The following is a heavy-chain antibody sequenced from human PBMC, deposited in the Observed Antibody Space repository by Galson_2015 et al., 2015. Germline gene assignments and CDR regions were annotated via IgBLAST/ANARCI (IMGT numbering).Heavy chain of an antibody. CDR3: TRSWLSTLGWFDP. J-gene: IGHJ5*02. CDR2: IYYSGST. Sequence: LSLTCTVSGGSISSSSYYWVWLRQLPGKGLEWIGSIYYSGSTYYNPSLKSRVTISVDTSKNQFSLNLNSMTAADTAVYYCTRSWLSTLGWFDPWGQGTLVTISS. V-gene: IGHV4-39*07. D-gene: IGHD3-22*01. CDR1: GGSISSSSYY.